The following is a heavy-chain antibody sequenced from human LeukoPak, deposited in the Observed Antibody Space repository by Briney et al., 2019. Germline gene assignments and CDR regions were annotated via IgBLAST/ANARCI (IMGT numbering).Heavy chain of an antibody. CDR1: GGAFSSYA. V-gene: IGHV1-69*06. CDR3: ARARGRYCSGGSCYILTGNHAFDI. J-gene: IGHJ3*02. D-gene: IGHD2-15*01. Sequence: SVKVSCKASGGAFSSYAISWVRQAPGQGLEWMGGIIPIFGTANYAQKFQGRVTITADKSTSTAYMELSSLRSEDTAVYYCARARGRYCSGGSCYILTGNHAFDIWGQGTMVTVSS. CDR2: IIPIFGTA.